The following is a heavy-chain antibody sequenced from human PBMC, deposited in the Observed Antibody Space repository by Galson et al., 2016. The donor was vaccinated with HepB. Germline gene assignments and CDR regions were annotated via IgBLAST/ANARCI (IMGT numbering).Heavy chain of an antibody. Sequence: SETLSLTCTVSGGSISNHHWSWIRQPPGKGLEWIGQVNFSGGTTYNPSLKNPVTISVDTSRNYFSLSLTSVTAADPAVYSCARDPPGNDGAFDLWGQGTLVTVSS. CDR1: GGSISNHH. D-gene: IGHD1-1*01. CDR2: VNFSGGT. V-gene: IGHV4-59*11. J-gene: IGHJ3*01. CDR3: ARDPPGNDGAFDL.